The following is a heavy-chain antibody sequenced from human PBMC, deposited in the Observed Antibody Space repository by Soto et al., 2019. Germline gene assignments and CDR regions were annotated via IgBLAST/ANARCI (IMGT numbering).Heavy chain of an antibody. CDR1: GFTFSNYW. V-gene: IGHV3-74*01. J-gene: IGHJ5*02. CDR2: INNDGSDT. CDR3: TRDSPPRRLDP. Sequence: EVQLVESGGDLVQPGGSLRLSCAASGFTFSNYWMHWVRQAPGKGLVWVSRINNDGSDTLYADSVKGRFTISRDNAKSTLYLQMNSLRAEDTAVYYCTRDSPPRRLDPWGQGTLVTVSS.